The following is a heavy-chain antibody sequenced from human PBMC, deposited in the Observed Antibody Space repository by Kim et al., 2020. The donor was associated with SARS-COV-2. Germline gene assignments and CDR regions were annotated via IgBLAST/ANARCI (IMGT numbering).Heavy chain of an antibody. V-gene: IGHV4-34*01. J-gene: IGHJ4*02. Sequence: NPSLKSRVTISVDASKNQFSLKLSSVTAADTAVYYCARFGRTMVRALDYWGQGTLVTVSS. CDR3: ARFGRTMVRALDY. D-gene: IGHD3-10*01.